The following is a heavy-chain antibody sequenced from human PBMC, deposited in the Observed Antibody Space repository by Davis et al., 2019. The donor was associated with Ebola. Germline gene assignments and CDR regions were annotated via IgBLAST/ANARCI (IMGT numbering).Heavy chain of an antibody. CDR3: AKRWGSSSAYDY. V-gene: IGHV3-23*01. D-gene: IGHD6-6*01. CDR2: IIGSGGST. CDR1: GFTFSSFA. Sequence: GESLKISCAASGFTFSSFAMSWVRQAPGKGLEWVSTIIGSGGSTYSADSVQGRFTISRDNSKNTLFLQMHTLRAEDTATYYCAKRWGSSSAYDYWGQGTLVIVSS. J-gene: IGHJ4*02.